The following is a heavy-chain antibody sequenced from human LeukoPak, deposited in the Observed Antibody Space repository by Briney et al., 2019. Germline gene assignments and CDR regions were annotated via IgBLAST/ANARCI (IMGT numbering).Heavy chain of an antibody. CDR1: EYSLSDLS. CDR2: FDSENNKM. CDR3: ATDRVYRSSGRSWGFFDY. D-gene: IGHD6-19*01. V-gene: IGHV1-24*01. J-gene: IGHJ4*02. Sequence: ASVKVSCKISEYSLSDLSIHWVREAPGEGLEWMGGFDSENNKMVYSQKFQGRVTMTEDTSADTAYMELTSLRSEDTAVYFCATDRVYRSSGRSWGFFDYWGQEPLVIVSS.